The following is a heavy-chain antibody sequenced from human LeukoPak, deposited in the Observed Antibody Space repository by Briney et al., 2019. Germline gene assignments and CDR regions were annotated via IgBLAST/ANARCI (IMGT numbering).Heavy chain of an antibody. CDR2: IIPIFGTA. J-gene: IGHJ4*02. CDR1: GGTFRSYA. Sequence: SVKLSCKASGGTFRSYAISWVRQAPRQGREWMGGIIPIFGTANYAQKLQGRVTITTEESTSTAYMELSSLRSEDTAVYYCASSILGAYYFDYWGQGTLVTVSS. CDR3: ASSILGAYYFDY. V-gene: IGHV1-69*05.